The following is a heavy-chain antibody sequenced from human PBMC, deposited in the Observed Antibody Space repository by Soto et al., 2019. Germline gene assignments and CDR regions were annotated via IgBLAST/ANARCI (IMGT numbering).Heavy chain of an antibody. Sequence: LGESLKISCKGSGYSFTSYWIGWVRQMPGRGLEWMGIIYPGNSDTRYSPSFQGQVTISADKSISTVYLQWRSLKASDSAMYYCARRDLHYGMDVWGQGTTVTVSS. J-gene: IGHJ6*02. V-gene: IGHV5-51*01. CDR2: IYPGNSDT. CDR3: ARRDLHYGMDV. CDR1: GYSFTSYW.